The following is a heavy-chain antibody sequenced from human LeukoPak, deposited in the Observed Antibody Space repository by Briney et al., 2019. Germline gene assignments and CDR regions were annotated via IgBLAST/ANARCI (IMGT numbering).Heavy chain of an antibody. CDR3: ARDLRRAEYYYDSSGWIYFDY. Sequence: ASVKVSCKASGGTFSSYAISWVRQAPGQGLEWMGRIIPILGIANYAQKFQGRVTNTADKSTSTAYMELSSLRSEDTAVYYCARDLRRAEYYYDSSGWIYFDYWGQGTLVTVSS. CDR2: IIPILGIA. CDR1: GGTFSSYA. J-gene: IGHJ4*02. D-gene: IGHD3-22*01. V-gene: IGHV1-69*04.